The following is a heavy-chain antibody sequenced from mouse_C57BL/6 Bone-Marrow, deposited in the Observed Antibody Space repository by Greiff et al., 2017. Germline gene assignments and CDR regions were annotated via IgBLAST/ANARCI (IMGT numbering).Heavy chain of an antibody. CDR1: GYTFTSSG. V-gene: IGHV1-81*01. J-gene: IGHJ3*01. CDR2: IYPRSGNT. D-gene: IGHD1-1*01. Sequence: VQLQQSGAELARPGASVKLSCKASGYTFTSSGISWVKQRPGQGLEWIGEIYPRSGNTYYNEKFKGKATLTADKSSSTAYMELRSLTSEDSAVYFCARWGYYGSSLGFAYWGQGTLVTVSA. CDR3: ARWGYYGSSLGFAY.